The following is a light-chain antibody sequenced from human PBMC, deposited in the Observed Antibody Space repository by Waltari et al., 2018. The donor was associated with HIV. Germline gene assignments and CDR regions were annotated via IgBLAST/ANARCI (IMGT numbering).Light chain of an antibody. CDR1: SSDVGSYNL. V-gene: IGLV2-18*02. CDR3: SSFTSSSTVV. Sequence: QSALTQPPSVSWSPGQSVTISCTGTSSDVGSYNLVSWYQQSPGTAPKLMVYEVTYRPSGVPERFSGSKSGNTASLTISGLQAEDEADYYCSSFTSSSTVVFGGGTKLTVL. J-gene: IGLJ3*02. CDR2: EVT.